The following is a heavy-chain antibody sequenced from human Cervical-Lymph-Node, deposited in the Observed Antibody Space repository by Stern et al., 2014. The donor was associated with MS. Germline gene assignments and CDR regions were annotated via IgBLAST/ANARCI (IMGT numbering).Heavy chain of an antibody. D-gene: IGHD5-18*01. CDR2: MNPNSGNT. CDR3: ATSWIQLWSNNY. V-gene: IGHV1-8*01. CDR1: GYTFPSYD. Sequence: VQLVESGAEVKKAGASVKVSCKASGYTFPSYDIHWVRQAPGQGLEWLGWMNPNSGNTCYAQKFQGRVTMTRNTSISTAYMELSSLRSEDTAVYYCATSWIQLWSNNYWGQGTLVTVSS. J-gene: IGHJ4*02.